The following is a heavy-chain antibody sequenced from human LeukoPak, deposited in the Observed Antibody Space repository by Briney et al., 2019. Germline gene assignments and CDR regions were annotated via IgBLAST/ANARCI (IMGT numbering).Heavy chain of an antibody. V-gene: IGHV1-8*01. CDR2: MNPNSGNT. CDR1: GYTLTNYD. Sequence: ASVKVSCKASGYTLTNYDINWVRQATGQGLEWMGWMNPNSGNTGYAQKFQGRVTITRNTSISTAYMELSSLRSEDTAVYYCARRGVSSFDYWGQGTLVTVSS. J-gene: IGHJ4*02. CDR3: ARRGVSSFDY. D-gene: IGHD6-6*01.